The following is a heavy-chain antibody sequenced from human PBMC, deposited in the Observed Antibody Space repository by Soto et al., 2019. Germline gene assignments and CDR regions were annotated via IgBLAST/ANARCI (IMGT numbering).Heavy chain of an antibody. CDR2: IYYSGST. Sequence: SETLSLTCTVSGGSISSYYWSWIRQPPGKGLERIGYIYYSGSTNYNPSLKSRVTISVDTSKNQFSLKLSSVTAADTAVYYCARGGLDAGYGMDVWGQGTTVTVSS. V-gene: IGHV4-59*01. CDR1: GGSISSYY. CDR3: ARGGLDAGYGMDV. D-gene: IGHD2-2*03. J-gene: IGHJ6*02.